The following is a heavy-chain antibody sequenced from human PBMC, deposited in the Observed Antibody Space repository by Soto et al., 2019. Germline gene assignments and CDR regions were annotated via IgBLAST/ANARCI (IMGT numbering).Heavy chain of an antibody. CDR1: GFTLSTYW. J-gene: IGHJ4*02. D-gene: IGHD2-15*01. Sequence: EVQLAESGGGLVQPGGSLRLSCAASGFTLSTYWMHWVRQVPGKGLVWVSRINTDGSSTNYADSVKGRFTISRDNAKNTLYLQMNNLRADDTALYYCARDQDTYGQAVFNYWGQGTLVTVSS. CDR3: ARDQDTYGQAVFNY. V-gene: IGHV3-74*01. CDR2: INTDGSST.